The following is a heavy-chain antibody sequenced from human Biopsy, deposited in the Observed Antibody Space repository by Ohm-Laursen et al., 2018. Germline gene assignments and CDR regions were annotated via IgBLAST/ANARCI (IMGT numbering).Heavy chain of an antibody. CDR3: ARDRSHYDILTGYFKSEYGVDV. CDR2: INPSGGST. J-gene: IGHJ6*02. D-gene: IGHD3-9*01. Sequence: GASVKVSCKASGYSFTDYYIHWVRQAPGQGLGWIGLINPSGGSTKYTQKFQGRVSMTSDTSTTTVYMEVRSLRSDDTAVYYCARDRSHYDILTGYFKSEYGVDVWGHGTTVTVSS. V-gene: IGHV1-46*01. CDR1: GYSFTDYY.